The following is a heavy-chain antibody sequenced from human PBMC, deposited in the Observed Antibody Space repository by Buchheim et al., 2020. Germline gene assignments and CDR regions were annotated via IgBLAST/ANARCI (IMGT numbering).Heavy chain of an antibody. J-gene: IGHJ4*02. CDR2: IYYSGST. CDR1: GGSISSYY. CDR3: ASTMIVVARDFYFDY. D-gene: IGHD3-22*01. V-gene: IGHV4-59*01. Sequence: QVQLQESGPGLVKPSETLSLTCTVSGGSISSYYWSWIRQPPGKGLEWIGYIYYSGSTKYNPSLKSRVTISVDTSKNQFSLKLSSVTAADTAVYYCASTMIVVARDFYFDYWGQGTL.